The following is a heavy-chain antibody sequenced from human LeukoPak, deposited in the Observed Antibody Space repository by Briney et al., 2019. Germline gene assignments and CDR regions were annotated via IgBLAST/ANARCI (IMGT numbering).Heavy chain of an antibody. D-gene: IGHD3-10*01. CDR2: IYPSDSRT. CDR3: ARQDDSALYYFDY. J-gene: IGHJ4*02. CDR1: GYPFTPYW. V-gene: IGHV5-51*01. Sequence: GESLEISFKGSGYPFTPYWIAWVRPMPGKGLGWMGVIYPSDSRTRYSPSFQGRVTISADKSVSTAYLQWSSLKASDTAMYYYARQDDSALYYFDYWGQGTLVTVSS.